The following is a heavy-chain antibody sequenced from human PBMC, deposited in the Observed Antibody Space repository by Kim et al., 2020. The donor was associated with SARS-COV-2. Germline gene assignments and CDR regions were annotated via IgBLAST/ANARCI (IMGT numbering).Heavy chain of an antibody. CDR3: ARSSSLEHPYFDY. CDR1: GFTFSSYG. D-gene: IGHD1-1*01. J-gene: IGHJ4*02. Sequence: GGSLRLSCAASGFTFSSYGMHWVRQAPGKGLEWVAVIWYDGSNKYYADSVKGRFTISRDNSKNTLYLQMNSLRAEDTAVYYCARSSSLEHPYFDYWGQGTLVTVSS. CDR2: IWYDGSNK. V-gene: IGHV3-33*01.